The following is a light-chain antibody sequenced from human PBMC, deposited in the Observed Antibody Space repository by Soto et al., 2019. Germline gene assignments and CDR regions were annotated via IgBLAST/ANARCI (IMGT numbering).Light chain of an antibody. CDR3: QQYYSYPQT. CDR2: AAS. J-gene: IGKJ1*01. Sequence: IRITQSPSSFSASTGDRVTITCRASQGISSYLAWYQQKPGKAPKLLIYAASTLQSGVPSRFSGSGSGTDFTLTISCLQSEDFATYYCQQYYSYPQTFGPVTKV. V-gene: IGKV1-8*01. CDR1: QGISSY.